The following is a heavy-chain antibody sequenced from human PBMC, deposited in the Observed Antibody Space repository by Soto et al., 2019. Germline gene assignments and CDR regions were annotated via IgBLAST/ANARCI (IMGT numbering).Heavy chain of an antibody. V-gene: IGHV1-18*01. CDR3: AMVDNYVTPTPQDV. D-gene: IGHD3-16*01. Sequence: QVQLVQSGDEMKKPGASVRVSCKASGYIFVNYGIAWVRQAPGQGLEWMGWISPYTGDTHSASKVQGRLTMTTDTSTRTAYMDLGRLTSDDTAVYYCAMVDNYVTPTPQDVWGQGTTVTVSS. J-gene: IGHJ6*02. CDR1: GYIFVNYG. CDR2: ISPYTGDT.